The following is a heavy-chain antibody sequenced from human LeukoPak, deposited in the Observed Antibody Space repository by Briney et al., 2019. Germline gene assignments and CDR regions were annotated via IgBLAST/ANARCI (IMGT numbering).Heavy chain of an antibody. CDR3: ATGGGGVDY. D-gene: IGHD6-13*01. J-gene: IGHJ4*02. CDR2: ISSNSDYI. V-gene: IGHV3-21*04. Sequence: GGSLRLSCAASGFTFSSYGMHWVRQAPGKGLEWVSSISSNSDYIHYADSVKARFTISRDNAKNSLYLQMNSLRAEDTALYYCATGGGGVDYWGQGTLVTVSP. CDR1: GFTFSSYG.